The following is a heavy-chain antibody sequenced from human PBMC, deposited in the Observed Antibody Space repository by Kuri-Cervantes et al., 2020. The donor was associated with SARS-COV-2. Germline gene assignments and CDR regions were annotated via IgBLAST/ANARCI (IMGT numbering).Heavy chain of an antibody. CDR2: ISAYNGNT. D-gene: IGHD6-6*01. V-gene: IGHV1-18*04. J-gene: IGHJ6*02. CDR3: ARGSSSSSNYYYCGMDV. Sequence: ASVKVSCKASGYTFTSYGISWVRQAPGQGLEWMGWISAYNGNTNYAQKLQGRVTMTTDTSTSTAYMELRSLRSDDTAVYYCARGSSSSSNYYYCGMDVWGQGTTVTVSS. CDR1: GYTFTSYG.